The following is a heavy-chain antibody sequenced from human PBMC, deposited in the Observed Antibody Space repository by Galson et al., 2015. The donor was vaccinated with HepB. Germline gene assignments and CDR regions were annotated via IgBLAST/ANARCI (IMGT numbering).Heavy chain of an antibody. J-gene: IGHJ6*02. CDR1: GFTFGDYA. V-gene: IGHV3-49*03. Sequence: SLRLSCAASGFTFGDYAMSWFRQAPGKGLEWVGFIRSKAYGGTTEYAASVKGRFTISRDDSKSIAYLQMNSLKTEDTAVYYCTRDYCSSTSCYRYGMDVWGQGTTVTVSS. CDR3: TRDYCSSTSCYRYGMDV. CDR2: IRSKAYGGTT. D-gene: IGHD2-2*01.